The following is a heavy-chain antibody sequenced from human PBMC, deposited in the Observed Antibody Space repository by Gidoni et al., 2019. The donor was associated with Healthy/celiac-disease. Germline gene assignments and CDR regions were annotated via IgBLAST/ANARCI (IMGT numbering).Heavy chain of an antibody. CDR1: GFTSSRYW. CDR3: ARLDGYYDSSGYPPGNYYYGMDV. V-gene: IGHV3-7*03. D-gene: IGHD3-22*01. J-gene: IGHJ6*02. Sequence: EVQLVESGGGLVQPGGSLRLSCAASGFTSSRYWMSSVRQAPGKGLEWVANIKQDGSEKYYVDSVKGRFTISRDNAKNSLYLQMNSLRAEDTAVYYCARLDGYYDSSGYPPGNYYYGMDVWGQGTTVTVSS. CDR2: IKQDGSEK.